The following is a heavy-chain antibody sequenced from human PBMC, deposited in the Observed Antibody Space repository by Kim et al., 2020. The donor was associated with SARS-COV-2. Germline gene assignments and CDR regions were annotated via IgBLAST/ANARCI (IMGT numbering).Heavy chain of an antibody. Sequence: KYSQRFQGRVTITRDTSASTAYMELSSLRSEDTAVYYCARLPGGSSWTDYWGQGTLVTVSS. CDR3: ARLPGGSSWTDY. J-gene: IGHJ4*02. D-gene: IGHD2-15*01. V-gene: IGHV1-3*01.